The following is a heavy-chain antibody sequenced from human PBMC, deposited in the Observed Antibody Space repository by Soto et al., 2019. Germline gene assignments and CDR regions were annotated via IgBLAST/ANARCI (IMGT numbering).Heavy chain of an antibody. D-gene: IGHD1-26*01. Sequence: ASVKVSCKASRYTFTNFYIHWLRQAPGQGLEWMGIIIPSGGSTTYPQKFQGRVTMTRDTSTSTVHMELITLRSEDTAVYYCARSQVGRQLDVWGPGTTVTVS. CDR1: RYTFTNFY. CDR2: IIPSGGST. CDR3: ARSQVGRQLDV. J-gene: IGHJ6*02. V-gene: IGHV1-46*01.